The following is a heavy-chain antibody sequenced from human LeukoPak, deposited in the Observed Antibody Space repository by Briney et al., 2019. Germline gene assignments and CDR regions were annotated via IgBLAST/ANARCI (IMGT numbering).Heavy chain of an antibody. J-gene: IGHJ4*02. Sequence: GGSLRLSCVASGFTFSSYSMNWVRQAPGKGLEWVSIISSSSSYIYYADSVKGRFTISRDNAKNSLYLQMSSLRVEDTAVYYCAKGDRWLVDDYWGQGTLVTVSS. D-gene: IGHD6-19*01. CDR2: ISSSSSYI. CDR1: GFTFSSYS. CDR3: AKGDRWLVDDY. V-gene: IGHV3-21*01.